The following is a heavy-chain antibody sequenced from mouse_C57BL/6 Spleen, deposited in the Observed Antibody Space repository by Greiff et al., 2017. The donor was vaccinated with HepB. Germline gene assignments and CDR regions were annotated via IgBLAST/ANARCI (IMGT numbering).Heavy chain of an antibody. CDR2: INPSSGYT. D-gene: IGHD2-13*01. V-gene: IGHV1-7*01. CDR3: ARDLGTKDYRDY. Sequence: VQLQQSGAELAKPGASVKLSCKASGYTFTSYWMHWVKQRPGQGLEWIGYINPSSGYTKYNQKFKDKATLTADKSSRTAYMQLSSLTYEDSAVYYCARDLGTKDYRDYWGQGTTLTVSS. CDR1: GYTFTSYW. J-gene: IGHJ2*01.